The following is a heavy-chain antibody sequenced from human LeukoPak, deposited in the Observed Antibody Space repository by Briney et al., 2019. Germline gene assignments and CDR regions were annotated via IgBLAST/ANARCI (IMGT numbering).Heavy chain of an antibody. J-gene: IGHJ2*01. V-gene: IGHV4-30-4*01. Sequence: SETLSLTCTVSGGSISSGDYYWSWIRQPPGKGLEWIGYIYSSGSTNYNPSLKSRVAISIDTSKNQFSLKLTSVTAADTAVYYCARDPVRDFDLWGRGTLVTVSS. CDR3: ARDPVRDFDL. CDR2: IYSSGST. CDR1: GGSISSGDYY.